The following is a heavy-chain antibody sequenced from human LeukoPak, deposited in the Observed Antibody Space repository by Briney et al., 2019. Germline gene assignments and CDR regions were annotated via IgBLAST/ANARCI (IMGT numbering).Heavy chain of an antibody. Sequence: SETLSLTCSVSGGSISSSTYYWGWIRQPPGKGLEWIGSVYYSGTTYYNPSLTSRVTISVDTSTNHFSLNLTSVTAADTAVYYCARRGSSGYGGEEYFQHWGQGTLVTVSS. D-gene: IGHD6-19*01. V-gene: IGHV4-39*02. CDR1: GGSISSSTYY. CDR3: ARRGSSGYGGEEYFQH. J-gene: IGHJ1*01. CDR2: VYYSGTT.